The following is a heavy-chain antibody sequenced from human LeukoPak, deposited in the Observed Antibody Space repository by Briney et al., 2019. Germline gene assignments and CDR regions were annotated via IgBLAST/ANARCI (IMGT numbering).Heavy chain of an antibody. J-gene: IGHJ4*02. CDR3: ARAEYSSTPDY. Sequence: SETLSLTCTVSGGSISSYYWSWLRQPPGKGLEWIGYIYYSGSTNYNPSLKSRVTISVDTSKNQFSLKLSSVTAADTAVYYCARAEYSSTPDYWGQGTLVTVSS. V-gene: IGHV4-59*01. CDR2: IYYSGST. CDR1: GGSISSYY. D-gene: IGHD6-13*01.